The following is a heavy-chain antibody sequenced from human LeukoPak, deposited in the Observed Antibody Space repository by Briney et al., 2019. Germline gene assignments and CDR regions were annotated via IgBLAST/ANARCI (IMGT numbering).Heavy chain of an antibody. CDR3: ARELLSSWYYFDY. CDR2: INSDGSST. Sequence: GGSLRLSCAASGFTFSSYWMHWVRHAPGKGLVWVSRINSDGSSTSYADSVKGRFTISRDNAKNTLYLQMNSLRAEDTAVYYCARELLSSWYYFDYWGQGTLVTVSS. V-gene: IGHV3-74*01. J-gene: IGHJ4*02. CDR1: GFTFSSYW. D-gene: IGHD6-13*01.